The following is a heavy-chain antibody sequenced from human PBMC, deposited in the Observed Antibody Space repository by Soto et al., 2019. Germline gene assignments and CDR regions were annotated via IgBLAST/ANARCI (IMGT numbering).Heavy chain of an antibody. CDR3: ARASMVSYYYYMDV. D-gene: IGHD5-18*01. Sequence: GGSLRLSCAASGFTFSSYSMNWVRQAPGKGLEWVSYISSSSSTIYYADSVKGRFTISRDNAKNSLYLQMNSLRAEDTAVYYCARASMVSYYYYMDVWGKGTTVTVSS. J-gene: IGHJ6*03. CDR2: ISSSSSTI. V-gene: IGHV3-48*01. CDR1: GFTFSSYS.